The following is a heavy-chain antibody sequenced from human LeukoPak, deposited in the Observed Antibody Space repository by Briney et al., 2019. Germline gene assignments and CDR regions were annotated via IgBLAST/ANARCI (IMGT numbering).Heavy chain of an antibody. J-gene: IGHJ6*03. CDR3: AREAADTVTRRYYYYMDV. CDR1: GFTFSSYS. V-gene: IGHV3-21*01. CDR2: ISSSSSYI. Sequence: TGGSLRLSXAASGFTFSSYSMNWVRQAPGKGLEWVSSISSSSSYIYYADSVKGRFTISRDNAKNSLYLQMNSLRAEDTAVYYCAREAADTVTRRYYYYMDVWGKGTTVTVSS. D-gene: IGHD4-11*01.